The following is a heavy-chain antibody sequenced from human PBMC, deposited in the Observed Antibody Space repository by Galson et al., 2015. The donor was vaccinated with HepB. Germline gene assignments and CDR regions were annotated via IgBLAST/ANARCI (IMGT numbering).Heavy chain of an antibody. CDR2: ISSSSSTI. CDR3: ARDYPGTNGIDYFDY. CDR1: GFTFSRYS. J-gene: IGHJ4*02. D-gene: IGHD2-8*01. V-gene: IGHV3-48*02. Sequence: SLRLSCAASGFTFSRYSMNWVRQAPGKGLEWVSYISSSSSTIYYADSVKGRFTISRDNAKNSLYLQMNSLRDEDTAVYYCARDYPGTNGIDYFDYWGQGTLVTVSS.